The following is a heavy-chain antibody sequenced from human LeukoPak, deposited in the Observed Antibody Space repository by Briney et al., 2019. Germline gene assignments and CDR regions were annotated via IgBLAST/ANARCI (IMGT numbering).Heavy chain of an antibody. CDR3: AKGRALEVVAAFNY. D-gene: IGHD2-15*01. V-gene: IGHV3-23*01. CDR2: ISGSGANT. Sequence: RPGGSLRLSCAASGFTFSNYAMSWARQAPGRGLEWVSTISGSGANTYYADSVKGRFTISRDNSKNTLYLQMNSLRADDTAIYYCAKGRALEVVAAFNYWGQGTVVTASS. J-gene: IGHJ4*02. CDR1: GFTFSNYA.